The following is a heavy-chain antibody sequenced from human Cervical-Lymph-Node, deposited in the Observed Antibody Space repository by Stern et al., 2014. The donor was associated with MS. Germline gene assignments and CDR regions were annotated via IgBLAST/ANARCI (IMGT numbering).Heavy chain of an antibody. CDR3: ARGHLLYGLDV. Sequence: QVQLQESGPGLVKPSQTLSLTCNVSGGSISSGSHYWTWIRQPAGKGLEWIGRIYSNGNNKYNPSLSGRDPISVDSSRNLSSVKVRSVAAADTAMYYCARGHLLYGLDVWGQGTTVTVSS. D-gene: IGHD2-21*01. CDR2: IYSNGNN. CDR1: GGSISSGSHY. J-gene: IGHJ6*02. V-gene: IGHV4-61*02.